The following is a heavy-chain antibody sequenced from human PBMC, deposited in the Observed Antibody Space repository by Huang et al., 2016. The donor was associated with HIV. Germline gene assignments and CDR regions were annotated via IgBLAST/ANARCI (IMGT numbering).Heavy chain of an antibody. Sequence: QVQLQESGRGLVKPSETLSLTCTVSGGSISSSFYYWGGIRQSTGKGLEWMGSMYYSGSTDYNPSLKSRVTISADTSNSQFALKLTSVTAADSAVYYCVRHRPNYDFWSGYYPYFDDWGQGTLVTVSS. CDR2: MYYSGST. D-gene: IGHD3-3*01. CDR1: GGSISSSFYY. CDR3: VRHRPNYDFWSGYYPYFDD. V-gene: IGHV4-39*01. J-gene: IGHJ4*02.